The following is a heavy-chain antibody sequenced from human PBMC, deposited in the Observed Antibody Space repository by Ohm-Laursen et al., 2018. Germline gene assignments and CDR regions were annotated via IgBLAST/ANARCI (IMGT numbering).Heavy chain of an antibody. CDR1: GFTFSDYY. CDR2: ISSSGSTI. D-gene: IGHD3-22*01. V-gene: IGHV3-11*01. CDR3: AKTHYYDTTDYYYFDY. Sequence: SLRLSCAASGFTFSDYYMSWIRQAPGKGLEWVSYISSSGSTIYYADSVKGRFTISRDNAKNSLYLQMNSLRAEDTAVYYCAKTHYYDTTDYYYFDYWGQGTLVTVSS. J-gene: IGHJ4*02.